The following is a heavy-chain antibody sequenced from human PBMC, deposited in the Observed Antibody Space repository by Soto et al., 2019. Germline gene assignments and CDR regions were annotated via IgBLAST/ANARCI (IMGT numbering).Heavy chain of an antibody. V-gene: IGHV3-23*01. J-gene: IGHJ1*01. Sequence: GGSLRLSCEASGFTFSSYAMSWVRQVPGKGLEWVSGISGSGASTYYADSVKGRFIISRDNSKNSLYLQMNSLRAEDTAVYYCAQLRKTTVTTQNPQHWGQGTLVTVSS. D-gene: IGHD4-17*01. CDR2: ISGSGAST. CDR3: AQLRKTTVTTQNPQH. CDR1: GFTFSSYA.